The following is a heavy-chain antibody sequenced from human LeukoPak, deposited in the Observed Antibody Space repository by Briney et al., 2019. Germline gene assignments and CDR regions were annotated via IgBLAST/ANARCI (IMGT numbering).Heavy chain of an antibody. D-gene: IGHD1-26*01. Sequence: SETLSLTCTVSVGSISTHYWTWTPHPAGKGPEWIRRFYTSGSTNYNPSLGSRVTMSVDTFKNQLSLRLTSVTAADTAMYYCARVPSGSYNQYDYWGQGTLVTVSS. V-gene: IGHV4-4*07. CDR3: ARVPSGSYNQYDY. CDR2: FYTSGST. J-gene: IGHJ4*02. CDR1: VGSISTHY.